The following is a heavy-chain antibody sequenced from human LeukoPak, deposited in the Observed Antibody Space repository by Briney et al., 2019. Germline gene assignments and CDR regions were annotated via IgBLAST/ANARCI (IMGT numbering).Heavy chain of an antibody. J-gene: IGHJ4*02. V-gene: IGHV3-20*04. CDR3: ARRQGSYFDTSGYYYG. Sequence: GGPLRLSCAASGFTFDDYGMSWVRQAPGKGLEWVSGINWNGGSTGYADSVKGRFTISRDNAKNSLYLQMNSLRAEDTALYYCARRQGSYFDTSGYYYGWGQGTLVTVSS. CDR1: GFTFDDYG. CDR2: INWNGGST. D-gene: IGHD3-22*01.